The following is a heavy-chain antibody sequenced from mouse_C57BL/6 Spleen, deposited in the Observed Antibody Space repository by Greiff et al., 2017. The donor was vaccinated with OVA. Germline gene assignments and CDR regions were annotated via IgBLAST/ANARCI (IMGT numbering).Heavy chain of an antibody. CDR3: AHYGSSYGGYFDG. CDR2: IDPSDGYT. D-gene: IGHD1-1*01. Sequence: VQLQQPGAELVMPGASVKLSCKASGYTFTSYWMHWVKQRPGQGLEWIGEIDPSDGYTNYNQKFKGKSTLTVDKSSSTAYMQLSSLTSEDSAVYYCAHYGSSYGGYFDGWGTGTTVTVSS. CDR1: GYTFTSYW. V-gene: IGHV1-69*01. J-gene: IGHJ1*03.